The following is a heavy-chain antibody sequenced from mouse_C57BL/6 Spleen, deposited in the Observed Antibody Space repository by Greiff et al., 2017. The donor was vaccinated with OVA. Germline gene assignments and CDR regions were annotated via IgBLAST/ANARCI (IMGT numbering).Heavy chain of an antibody. J-gene: IGHJ2*01. CDR3: ARSGSNYSYFDY. D-gene: IGHD2-5*01. V-gene: IGHV1-63*01. CDR2: IYPGGGYT. Sequence: VQIQQSGAELVRPGTSVKMSCKASGYTFTNYWIGWAKQRPGHGLEWIGDIYPGGGYTNYNEKFKGKATLTADKSSSTAYMQFSSLTSEDSAIYYCARSGSNYSYFDYWGQGTTLTVSS. CDR1: GYTFTNYW.